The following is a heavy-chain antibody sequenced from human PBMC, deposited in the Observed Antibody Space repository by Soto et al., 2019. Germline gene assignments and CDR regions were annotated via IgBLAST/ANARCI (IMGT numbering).Heavy chain of an antibody. Sequence: PSETLSLTCTVSGGSISSYYWSWIRQPPGKGLEWIGYIYYSGSTNYNPSLKSRVTISVGTSKNQFSLKLSSVTAADTAVYYCARHVYSGSSYNWFYTCGQGTLVTVSA. CDR3: ARHVYSGSSYNWFYT. D-gene: IGHD3-10*01. J-gene: IGHJ5*02. CDR2: IYYSGST. V-gene: IGHV4-59*01. CDR1: GGSISSYY.